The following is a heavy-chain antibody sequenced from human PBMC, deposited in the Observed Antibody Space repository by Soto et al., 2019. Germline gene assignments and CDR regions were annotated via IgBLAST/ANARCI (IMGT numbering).Heavy chain of an antibody. D-gene: IGHD3-16*02. CDR1: GFTFSSYA. V-gene: IGHV3-30-3*01. Sequence: PGGSLRLSCAASGFTFSSYAMHWVRQAPGKGLEWVAVISCDGSNKYYADSVKGRFTISRDNSKNTLHLQMNSLRAEDTAVYYCARDFSGWVITFGGVIARTDQYNWFDPWGQGXLVTVSS. CDR3: ARDFSGWVITFGGVIARTDQYNWFDP. CDR2: ISCDGSNK. J-gene: IGHJ5*02.